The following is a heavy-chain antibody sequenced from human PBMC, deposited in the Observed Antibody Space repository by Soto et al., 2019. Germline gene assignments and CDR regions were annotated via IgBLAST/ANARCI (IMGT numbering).Heavy chain of an antibody. CDR3: ARESGYPLDY. D-gene: IGHD3-22*01. Sequence: ASVKVSCKASGYTFTNYLIHWGRQAPGQRLEWMGSINAGDDNTKYSQKFQGRVTITTDTSASTAYMELSSLRSEDTAVYYCARESGYPLDYWGQGTLVTVSS. J-gene: IGHJ4*02. V-gene: IGHV1-3*01. CDR2: INAGDDNT. CDR1: GYTFTNYL.